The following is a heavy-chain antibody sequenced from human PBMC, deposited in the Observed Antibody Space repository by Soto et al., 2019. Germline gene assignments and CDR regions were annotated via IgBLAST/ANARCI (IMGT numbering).Heavy chain of an antibody. CDR1: GGSFSGYY. CDR3: ASGAWAFDI. CDR2: INHSGST. V-gene: IGHV4-34*01. J-gene: IGHJ3*02. Sequence: QVQLQQWGAGLLKPSETLSLTCAVYGGSFSGYYWSWIRQPPGKGLEWIGEINHSGSTNYNPSLKSRVTRSVGTSKRPFSLKLSSVTAADTAVYYCASGAWAFDIWGQGTMVTVSS.